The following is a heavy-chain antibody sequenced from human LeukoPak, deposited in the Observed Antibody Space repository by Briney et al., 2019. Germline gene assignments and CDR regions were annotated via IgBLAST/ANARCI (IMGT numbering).Heavy chain of an antibody. Sequence: GGSLRLSCAPSGFTFSRYWMSWLRQAPGKGLEWVANINEDGSEEYYVDSVRGRFTIARDNAKNSLYLQMNSLRAEDTAVYYCARAGDGTAARDYWGQGTLVTVSS. D-gene: IGHD2-15*01. J-gene: IGHJ4*02. CDR1: GFTFSRYW. V-gene: IGHV3-7*01. CDR2: INEDGSEE. CDR3: ARAGDGTAARDY.